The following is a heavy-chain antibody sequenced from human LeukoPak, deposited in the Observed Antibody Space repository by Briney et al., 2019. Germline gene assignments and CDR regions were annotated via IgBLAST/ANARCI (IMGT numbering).Heavy chain of an antibody. Sequence: GGSLRLSCAASGFTFSSYDVHWVRQATGRGLEWVSAMGTAGDTYYAGSVTGRFTISREDAKNSFYLQMNSQRAGDTAVYYCAALGGSIYWGQGTVVTVSS. CDR2: MGTAGDT. CDR3: AALGGSIY. D-gene: IGHD1-26*01. CDR1: GFTFSSYD. V-gene: IGHV3-13*01. J-gene: IGHJ4*02.